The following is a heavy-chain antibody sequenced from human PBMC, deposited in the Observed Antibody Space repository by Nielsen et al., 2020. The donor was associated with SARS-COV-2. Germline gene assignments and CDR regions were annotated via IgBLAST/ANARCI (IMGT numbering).Heavy chain of an antibody. Sequence: SETLSLTCTVSGGSISSGDYYWSWIRQPPGKGLEWIGYIYYSGGTYYNPSLKSRVTISVDTSKNQFSLKLSSVTAADTAVYYCARLLLWFGELLPDAFDIWGQGTMVTVSS. CDR2: IYYSGGT. D-gene: IGHD3-10*01. CDR3: ARLLLWFGELLPDAFDI. J-gene: IGHJ3*02. V-gene: IGHV4-30-4*01. CDR1: GGSISSGDYY.